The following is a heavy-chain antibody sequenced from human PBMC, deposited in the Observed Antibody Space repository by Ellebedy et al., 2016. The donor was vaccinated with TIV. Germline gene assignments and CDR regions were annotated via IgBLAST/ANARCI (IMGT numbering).Heavy chain of an antibody. CDR3: ARGSPDYYDNRPYPFDL. CDR1: GFVFHTYA. D-gene: IGHD3-22*01. Sequence: GGSLRLXCAASGFVFHTYAVHWVRQAPGKGLEWVALISFDGSNKLYADSVKGRSTISRDNAKNTLSLQMNSLGGDDTAVYYCARGSPDYYDNRPYPFDLWGQGTMVTVSS. J-gene: IGHJ3*01. V-gene: IGHV3-30*04. CDR2: ISFDGSNK.